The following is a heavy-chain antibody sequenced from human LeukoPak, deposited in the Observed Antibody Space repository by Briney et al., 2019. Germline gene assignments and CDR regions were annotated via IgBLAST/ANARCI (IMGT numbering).Heavy chain of an antibody. Sequence: SVKVSCKASGGTFSSYAISWVRQAPGQGLEWMGGIIPLFGAPNYAQKFQGRVTITADKSTSTAYMELSSLGSEDTAVYYCARDPFLSYYGSGSSDYYYMDVWGKGTTVTVSS. J-gene: IGHJ6*03. CDR1: GGTFSSYA. D-gene: IGHD3-10*01. CDR2: IIPLFGAP. V-gene: IGHV1-69*06. CDR3: ARDPFLSYYGSGSSDYYYMDV.